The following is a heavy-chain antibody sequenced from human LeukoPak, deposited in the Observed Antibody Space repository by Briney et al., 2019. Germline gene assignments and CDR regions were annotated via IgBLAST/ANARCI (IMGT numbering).Heavy chain of an antibody. J-gene: IGHJ4*02. V-gene: IGHV4-39*01. CDR3: ARLVGGTYFDY. Sequence: PSETLSLTCTVPGGSISSSSYYWGWIRQPPGKWLEWIGSIYYSGSTYYNPSLKSRVTIPVDTSKNQFSLKLSSVTAAGTAVYYWARLVGGTYFDYWGQGTLVTVSS. CDR1: GGSISSSSYY. CDR2: IYYSGST. D-gene: IGHD1-1*01.